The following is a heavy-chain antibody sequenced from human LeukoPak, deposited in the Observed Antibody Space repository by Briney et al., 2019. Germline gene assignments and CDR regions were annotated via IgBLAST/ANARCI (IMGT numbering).Heavy chain of an antibody. CDR1: GFTFSSYA. CDR3: AKTTQWELLHSDY. CDR2: ISGSGGST. Sequence: GGSLRLSCAASGFTFSSYAISWVRQAPGKGLEWLSAISGSGGSTYYADSVKGRFTISRHNSKNPLYLQMNRLRAEDTAVYYCAKTTQWELLHSDYWGQGTLVTVSS. D-gene: IGHD1-26*01. J-gene: IGHJ4*02. V-gene: IGHV3-23*01.